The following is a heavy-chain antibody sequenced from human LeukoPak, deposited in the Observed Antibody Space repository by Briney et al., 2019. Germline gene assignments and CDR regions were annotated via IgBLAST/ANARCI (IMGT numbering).Heavy chain of an antibody. V-gene: IGHV4-31*03. CDR3: ARYLNYYGSGRVDY. J-gene: IGHJ4*02. CDR2: IYYSGST. Sequence: SSETLSLTCTVSGGSISSGGYYWSWIRQHPEKGLEWIGYIYYSGSTYYNPSLKSRVTISVDTSKNQFSLKLSSVTAADTAVYYCARYLNYYGSGRVDYWGQGTLVTVSS. D-gene: IGHD3-10*01. CDR1: GGSISSGGYY.